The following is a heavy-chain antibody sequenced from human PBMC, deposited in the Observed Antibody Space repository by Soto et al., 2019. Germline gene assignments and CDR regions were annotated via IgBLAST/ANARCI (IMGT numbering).Heavy chain of an antibody. CDR2: ISGSGGST. J-gene: IGHJ4*02. D-gene: IGHD3-22*01. CDR1: GFTFSSYV. V-gene: IGHV3-23*01. CDR3: AKGSSGYAAPNLIGN. Sequence: EVLLLESGGGLVQPGGSLRLSCAASGFTFSSYVMSWVRQAPGKGLEWVSVISGSGGSTYYADSVKGRFTISKDNSKNTLFLQMNSLRAEDTAVYYCAKGSSGYAAPNLIGNWGQGTLVTVSS.